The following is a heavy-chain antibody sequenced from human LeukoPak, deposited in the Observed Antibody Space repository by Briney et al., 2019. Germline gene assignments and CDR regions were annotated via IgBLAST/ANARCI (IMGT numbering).Heavy chain of an antibody. CDR1: RYSFTSYW. CDR3: ARRVKLGYCSSTSCFTLPDAFDI. V-gene: IGHV5-10-1*01. D-gene: IGHD2-2*02. J-gene: IGHJ3*02. Sequence: GESLKISCKGSRYSFTSYWISWVRQMPGKGLEWMGRIDPSDSYTNYSPSFQGHVTISADKSISTAYLQWSSLKASDTAMYYCARRVKLGYCSSTSCFTLPDAFDIWGQGTMVTVSS. CDR2: IDPSDSYT.